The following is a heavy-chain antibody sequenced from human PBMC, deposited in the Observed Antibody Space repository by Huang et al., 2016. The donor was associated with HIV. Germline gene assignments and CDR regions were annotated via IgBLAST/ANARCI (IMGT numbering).Heavy chain of an antibody. V-gene: IGHV4-39*01. CDR1: GGSFSSSSYY. J-gene: IGHJ6*03. CDR3: ASRTTVTTTSNYHYFYMDV. Sequence: QLQLQESGPGLVKPSETLSLTCTVSGGSFSSSSYYWGGIRQSPGKGLEWIGSIFDMGNVYYNPSCKSRVTMSVDRASNQFSLKMHSVTAADTAVYYCASRTTVTTTSNYHYFYMDVWGKGTTVIVSS. D-gene: IGHD4-17*01. CDR2: IFDMGNV.